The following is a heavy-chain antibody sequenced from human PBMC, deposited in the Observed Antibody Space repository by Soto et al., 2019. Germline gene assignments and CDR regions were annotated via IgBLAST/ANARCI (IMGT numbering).Heavy chain of an antibody. D-gene: IGHD3-10*01. J-gene: IGHJ6*02. CDR3: ARQNARLLWFGELFHGMDV. CDR1: GYSFTSYW. Sequence: PGESLKISCKGSGYSFTSYWIGWVRQMPGKGLEWMGIIYPGDSDTRYSPSFQGQVTISANKSISTAYLQWSSLKASDTAMYYCARQNARLLWFGELFHGMDVWGQGTTVTVSS. CDR2: IYPGDSDT. V-gene: IGHV5-51*01.